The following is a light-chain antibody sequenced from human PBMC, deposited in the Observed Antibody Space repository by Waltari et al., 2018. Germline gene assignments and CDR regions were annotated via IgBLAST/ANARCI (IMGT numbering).Light chain of an antibody. CDR1: QRVGSN. J-gene: IGKJ4*01. Sequence: EIVMTQSPAALSVSPGERATLSCRASQRVGSNLAWYQQKPGQAPRLLIYGASTRAAGIPARFSGSGSGTEFTLTISSLQSEDVAIYYCQQYNYWPPLTFGGGARVEIK. CDR3: QQYNYWPPLT. CDR2: GAS. V-gene: IGKV3-15*01.